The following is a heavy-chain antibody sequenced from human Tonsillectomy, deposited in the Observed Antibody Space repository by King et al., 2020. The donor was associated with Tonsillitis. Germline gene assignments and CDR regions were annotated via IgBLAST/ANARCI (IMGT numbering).Heavy chain of an antibody. J-gene: IGHJ4*02. D-gene: IGHD3-22*01. CDR1: GYTLTNYG. CDR2: ISAYNGNT. CDR3: ASVSRLYYYDSSGRGLAY. V-gene: IGHV1-18*01. Sequence: VQLVESGAEVKKPGASVKVSCKASGYTLTNYGISWVRQAPGQGLEWMGWISAYNGNTNYAQNLQGRVTMTTDTSTSTAYMELRSLRSDDTAVYYCASVSRLYYYDSSGRGLAYWGQGTLVTAPS.